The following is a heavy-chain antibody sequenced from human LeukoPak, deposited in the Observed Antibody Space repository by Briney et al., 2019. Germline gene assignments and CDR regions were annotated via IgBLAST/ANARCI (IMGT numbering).Heavy chain of an antibody. V-gene: IGHV3-21*01. CDR1: GFTFSSYS. CDR3: ARVYGSGRQYFDY. J-gene: IGHJ4*02. D-gene: IGHD3-10*01. Sequence: GGSLRLSCAASGFTFSSYSMNWVRQAPGKGLEWVSSISSRSSYIYYADSVKGRFTISRDNAKNSLYLQMNSLRAEDTAVYYCARVYGSGRQYFDYWGQGTLVTVSS. CDR2: ISSRSSYI.